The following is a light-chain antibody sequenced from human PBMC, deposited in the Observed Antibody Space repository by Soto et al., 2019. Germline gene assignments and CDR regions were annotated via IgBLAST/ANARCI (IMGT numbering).Light chain of an antibody. V-gene: IGLV2-14*01. Sequence: QSVLTQPASVSGSPGQSITISCTGTSSDVGGYNYVSWYQQHPGKAPKLMIYNVTNRPSGISNRFSGSKCGNTASLTISGLQAEDEADYYCSSYTSTSTYVFGTGTKVTVL. CDR3: SSYTSTSTYV. J-gene: IGLJ1*01. CDR1: SSDVGGYNY. CDR2: NVT.